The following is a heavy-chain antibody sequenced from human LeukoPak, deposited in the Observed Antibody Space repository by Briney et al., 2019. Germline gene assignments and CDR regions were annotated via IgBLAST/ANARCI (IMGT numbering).Heavy chain of an antibody. V-gene: IGHV3-74*01. CDR3: ASIHLP. J-gene: IGHJ5*02. D-gene: IGHD3-3*02. CDR1: GFTFRSIG. CDR2: ISSDGSST. Sequence: GGSLRLSCAASGFTFRSIGMHWVRQAPGTGLVWVSSISSDGSSTRNADSVKGRFTISRDNAKNALYLQMNSLRAEDTAVYYCASIHLPWGQGTLVTVSS.